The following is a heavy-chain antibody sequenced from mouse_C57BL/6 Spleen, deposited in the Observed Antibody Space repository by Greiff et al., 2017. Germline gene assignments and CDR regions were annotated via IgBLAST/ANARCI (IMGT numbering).Heavy chain of an antibody. CDR3: ARVMSA. J-gene: IGHJ3*01. V-gene: IGHV1-82*01. Sequence: VQLQQSGPELVKPGASVKISCKASGYAFSSSWMNWVKQRPGKGLEWIGRIYPGDGDTNYNGKFKGKATLTVDKSSSTAYMQRSSLTSEDSAVYFCARVMSAWGQGTLVTVSA. CDR2: IYPGDGDT. D-gene: IGHD6-1*01. CDR1: GYAFSSSW.